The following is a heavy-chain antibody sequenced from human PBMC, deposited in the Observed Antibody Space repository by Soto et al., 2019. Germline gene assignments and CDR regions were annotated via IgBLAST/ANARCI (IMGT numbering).Heavy chain of an antibody. Sequence: QVQLVQSGAEVKKPGASVKVSCKASGYTFTSYDINWVRQATGQGLEWMGWMNPNSGNTGYAQKFQGRVTMTRNTSISTAYMGLSSLRSEDTAVYYCARGPLGLGQWLDNWFDPWGQGTLVTVSS. CDR3: ARGPLGLGQWLDNWFDP. CDR2: MNPNSGNT. CDR1: GYTFTSYD. J-gene: IGHJ5*02. D-gene: IGHD6-19*01. V-gene: IGHV1-8*01.